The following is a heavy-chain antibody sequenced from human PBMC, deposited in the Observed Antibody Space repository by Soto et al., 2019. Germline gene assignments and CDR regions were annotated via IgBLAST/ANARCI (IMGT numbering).Heavy chain of an antibody. Sequence: QVQLVQSGAEVKKPGASVKVSCKASGYTFITYYMHWVRQAPGPGLEWMGIINPRDGSTSYAQKFRGRVTMTRDTSTSTIYMELSSLRSEDTAVYYCTREAYSGYGNDAFDIWGQGTLVTVSS. D-gene: IGHD5-12*01. CDR3: TREAYSGYGNDAFDI. CDR2: INPRDGST. V-gene: IGHV1-46*03. J-gene: IGHJ3*02. CDR1: GYTFITYY.